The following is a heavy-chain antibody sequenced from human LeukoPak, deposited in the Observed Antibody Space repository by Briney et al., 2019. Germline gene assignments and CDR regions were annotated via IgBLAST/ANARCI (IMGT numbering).Heavy chain of an antibody. CDR1: GDSMSGYY. CDR2: IFYSGGT. Sequence: PSETLSLTCTVSGDSMSGYYWSWIRQPPGKGLEWIGHIFYSGGTSYNPSLKSRVTISVDTSKNQFSLKLSSVPAADTAVYYCARETTYSYALNAFDIWGQGTMVTVSS. V-gene: IGHV4-59*01. CDR3: ARETTYSYALNAFDI. J-gene: IGHJ3*02. D-gene: IGHD5-18*01.